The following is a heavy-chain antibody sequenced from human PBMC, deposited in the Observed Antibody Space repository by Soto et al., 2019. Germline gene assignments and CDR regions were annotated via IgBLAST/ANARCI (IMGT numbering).Heavy chain of an antibody. CDR1: GFTFSSYA. J-gene: IGHJ2*01. CDR3: AKEPVGPDWYFDL. Sequence: GGSLRLSCAASGFTFSSYAMSWVRQAPGKGLEWVSAISGSGGSTHYADSVKGRFTVSRDNSKNTLYLQMNNLRAEDTAVYNCAKEPVGPDWYFDLWGRGTLVTVSS. CDR2: ISGSGGST. V-gene: IGHV3-23*01.